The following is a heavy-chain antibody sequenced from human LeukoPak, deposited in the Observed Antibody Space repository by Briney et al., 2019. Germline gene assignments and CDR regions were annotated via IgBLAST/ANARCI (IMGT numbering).Heavy chain of an antibody. CDR1: GFTFSDYA. D-gene: IGHD2-21*02. CDR3: AKDHANTPVVTN. J-gene: IGHJ4*02. Sequence: PGGSLRLSCAASGFTFSDYAMSWVRQAPGKGLEWLSVISGGSSGSTYYADSVTGRFTVSRDNSKNTVDLQMNNPRVDDMAIYYCAKDHANTPVVTNWGQGILVSVSS. V-gene: IGHV3-23*01. CDR2: ISGGSSGST.